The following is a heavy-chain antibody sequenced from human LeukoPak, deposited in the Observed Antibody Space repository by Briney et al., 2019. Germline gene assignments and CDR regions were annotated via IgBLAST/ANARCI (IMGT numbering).Heavy chain of an antibody. CDR2: ISAYNGNT. CDR3: ATYSGYSYGEPFDY. CDR1: GYTFTGYY. Sequence: ASVKVSCKASGYTFTGYYMHWVRQAPGQGLEWMGWISAYNGNTNYARKLQGRVTMTTDTSTSTAYMELRSLRSDDTAVYYCATYSGYSYGEPFDYWGQGTLVTVSS. J-gene: IGHJ4*02. D-gene: IGHD5-18*01. V-gene: IGHV1-18*04.